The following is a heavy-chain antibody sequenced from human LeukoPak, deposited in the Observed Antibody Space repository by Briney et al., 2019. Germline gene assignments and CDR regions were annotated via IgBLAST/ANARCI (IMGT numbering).Heavy chain of an antibody. CDR3: ARGSGAPTPFPLDF. Sequence: PGGSLRLSCAASGFTFSNYGMNWVRQAPGKGLEWVSSISITSTYIYYADSVKGRFTVSRDDATNSLYVQMNSLRPEDTAVYYCARGSGAPTPFPLDFWGPGLLVTVSS. CDR1: GFTFSNYG. CDR2: ISITSTYI. D-gene: IGHD3-10*01. J-gene: IGHJ4*01. V-gene: IGHV3-21*04.